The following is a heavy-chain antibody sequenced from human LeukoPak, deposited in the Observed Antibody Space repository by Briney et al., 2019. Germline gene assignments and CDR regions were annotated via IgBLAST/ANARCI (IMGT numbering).Heavy chain of an antibody. J-gene: IGHJ4*02. CDR2: ISGSGGST. CDR3: AKGFKEMSYDFWSGYYETFPFDY. Sequence: GGSLRLSCAASGFTFSSYAMSWVRQAPGKGLEWVSAISGSGGSTYYADSVKGRLTISRDNSKNTLYLQMNSLRAEDTAVYYCAKGFKEMSYDFWSGYYETFPFDYWGQGTLVTVSS. D-gene: IGHD3-3*01. V-gene: IGHV3-23*01. CDR1: GFTFSSYA.